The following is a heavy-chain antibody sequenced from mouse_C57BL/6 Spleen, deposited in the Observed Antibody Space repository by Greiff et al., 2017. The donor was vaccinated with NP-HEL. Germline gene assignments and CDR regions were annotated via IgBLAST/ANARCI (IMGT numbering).Heavy chain of an antibody. D-gene: IGHD2-4*01. V-gene: IGHV1-26*01. Sequence: EVQLQQSGPELVKPGASVKISCKASGYTFTDYYMNWVKQSHGKSLEWIGDINPNNGGTSYNQKFTGKATLTVDKSSSTAYMELRSLTSEDSAVYYCARYYDYEGLFDYWGQGTTLTVSS. CDR2: INPNNGGT. CDR3: ARYYDYEGLFDY. J-gene: IGHJ2*01. CDR1: GYTFTDYY.